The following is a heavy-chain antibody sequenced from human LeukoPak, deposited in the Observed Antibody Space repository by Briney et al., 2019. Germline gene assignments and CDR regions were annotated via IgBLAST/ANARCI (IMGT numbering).Heavy chain of an antibody. V-gene: IGHV4-31*03. CDR3: ARGHYDFWSGYPYYHGMDV. J-gene: IGHJ6*02. D-gene: IGHD3-3*01. Sequence: SETLSLTCTVSGGSISSGGYYWSWIRQHPGKGLEWIGYIYYSGSTYYNPSLKSRVTISVDTSKNQFSLKLSSVTAADTAVYYCARGHYDFWSGYPYYHGMDVWGQGTTVTVSS. CDR1: GGSISSGGYY. CDR2: IYYSGST.